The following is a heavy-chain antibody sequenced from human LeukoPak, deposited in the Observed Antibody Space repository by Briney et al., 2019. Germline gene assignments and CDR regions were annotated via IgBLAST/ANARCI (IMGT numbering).Heavy chain of an antibody. J-gene: IGHJ4*02. Sequence: SETLSLTCTVSGGSISSYYWSWIRQPPGKGLEWIGYIYYSGSTNYNPSLKSRVTISVDTSKNQFSLKLSSVTAADTAVYYCARSRGYDFWSGYYTDYFDYWGQGTLVTVSS. CDR1: GGSISSYY. V-gene: IGHV4-59*01. CDR3: ARSRGYDFWSGYYTDYFDY. CDR2: IYYSGST. D-gene: IGHD3-3*01.